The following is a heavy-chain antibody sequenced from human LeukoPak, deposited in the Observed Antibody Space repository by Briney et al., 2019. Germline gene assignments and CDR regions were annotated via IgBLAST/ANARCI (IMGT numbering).Heavy chain of an antibody. D-gene: IGHD6-13*01. V-gene: IGHV3-66*02. CDR2: IYSSGNT. CDR1: GVTVSSNY. CDR3: ARRRSSSWGIDY. J-gene: IGHJ4*02. Sequence: GGSLRLSCAASGVTVSSNYMSWVRQAPGKGLEWVSVIYSSGNTYYADSVKDRFTISRDNSKNTMYLQMNSLRTEDAAVYYCARRRSSSWGIDYWGQGTLVTVSS.